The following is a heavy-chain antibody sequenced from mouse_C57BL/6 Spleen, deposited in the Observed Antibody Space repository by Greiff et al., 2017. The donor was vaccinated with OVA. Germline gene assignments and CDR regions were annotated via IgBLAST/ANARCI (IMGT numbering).Heavy chain of an antibody. D-gene: IGHD2-3*01. CDR1: GYTFTDYE. CDR2: IDPETGGT. Sequence: LQESGAELVRPGASVTLSCKASGYTFTDYEMHWVKQTPVHGLEWIGAIDPETGGTAYNQKFKGKAILTADKSSSTAYMELRSLTSEDSAVYYCTRSWLLFFDYWGQGTTLTVSS. J-gene: IGHJ2*01. V-gene: IGHV1-15*01. CDR3: TRSWLLFFDY.